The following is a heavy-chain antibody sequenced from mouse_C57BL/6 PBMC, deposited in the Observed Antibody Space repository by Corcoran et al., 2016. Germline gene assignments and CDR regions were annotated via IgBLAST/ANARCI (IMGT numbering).Heavy chain of an antibody. CDR1: GYAFSSYW. CDR2: IYPGDGDT. Sequence: QVQLQQSGAELVKPGASVKISCKASGYAFSSYWMNWVKQRTGKGLEWIGQIYPGDGDTNYNGKFKGKATLTADKSSSTAYMQLSSLTSEDSAVYFCARDYGSSWYFAVWGTGTTVTVSS. D-gene: IGHD1-1*01. J-gene: IGHJ1*03. V-gene: IGHV1-80*01. CDR3: ARDYGSSWYFAV.